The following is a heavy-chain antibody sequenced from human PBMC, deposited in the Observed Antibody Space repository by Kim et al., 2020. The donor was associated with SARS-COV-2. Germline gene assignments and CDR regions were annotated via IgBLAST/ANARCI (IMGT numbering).Heavy chain of an antibody. CDR3: ARGRAVTTYYYYYGMDV. CDR2: INHSGST. D-gene: IGHD4-4*01. Sequence: SETLSLTCAVYGGSFSGYYWSWIRQPPGKGLEWIGEINHSGSTNYNPSLKSRVTISVDTSKNQFSLKVSSVTAATTAVNYCARGRAVTTYYYYYGMDVWGQGTTVTVSS. V-gene: IGHV4-34*01. CDR1: GGSFSGYY. J-gene: IGHJ6*02.